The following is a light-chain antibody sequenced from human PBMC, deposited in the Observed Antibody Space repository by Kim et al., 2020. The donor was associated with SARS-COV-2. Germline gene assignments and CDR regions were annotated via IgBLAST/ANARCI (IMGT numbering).Light chain of an antibody. CDR2: GNN. V-gene: IGLV3-19*01. CDR3: NSPDTSAYRYV. Sequence: SSELTQDPDVSVALGQTVRITCQGDCLRSYSASWYQQKPGQAPVFVMYGNNNRPSGIPDRFSGSSSGNTATLTITGAQAEDEADYYCNSPDTSAYRYVFGTGTKVTVL. J-gene: IGLJ1*01. CDR1: CLRSYS.